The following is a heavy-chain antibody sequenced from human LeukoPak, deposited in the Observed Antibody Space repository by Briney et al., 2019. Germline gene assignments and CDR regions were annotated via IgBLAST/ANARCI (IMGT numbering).Heavy chain of an antibody. CDR1: GFTFSSYW. CDR3: TKDPPLTGGVYFAH. CDR2: IKSKVDGGTT. D-gene: IGHD7-27*01. J-gene: IGHJ4*02. Sequence: PGGSLRLSCAASGFTFSSYWMHWVRQTPGKGLEWVGLIKSKVDGGTTDYAAPVKGRFTISRDDSENTLYLQMSSLKIEDTAIYYCTKDPPLTGGVYFAHWGPGTLVTVSS. V-gene: IGHV3-15*07.